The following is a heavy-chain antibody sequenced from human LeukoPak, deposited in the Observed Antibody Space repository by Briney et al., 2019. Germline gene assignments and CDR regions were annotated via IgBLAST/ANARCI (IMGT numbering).Heavy chain of an antibody. V-gene: IGHV3-23*01. CDR3: AKDDRELEVVAVRY. Sequence: GGSLRLSCAGSGFTFSSYAMSWVRQAPGKGLEWVSTISGSGSSTYYGDSVKGRFTISRDNSRGTLWLQMNSLRAEATAVYYCAKDDRELEVVAVRYWGQGTLVTVSS. J-gene: IGHJ4*02. CDR2: ISGSGSST. CDR1: GFTFSSYA. D-gene: IGHD2-15*01.